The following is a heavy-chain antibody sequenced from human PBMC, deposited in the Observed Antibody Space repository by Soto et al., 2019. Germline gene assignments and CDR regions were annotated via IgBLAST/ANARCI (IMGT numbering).Heavy chain of an antibody. V-gene: IGHV3-7*05. J-gene: IGHJ4*02. CDR3: ARDVYSYGWSLDY. CDR1: GFTFSSYW. Sequence: EVQLVESGGGLVQPGGSLRLSCAASGFTFSSYWMSWVRQAPGKGLEWVANIKQDGSEKYYVDSVKGRFTISRDNAKNPLYLQMNSLRAEDTAVYYCARDVYSYGWSLDYWGQGTLVTVSS. CDR2: IKQDGSEK. D-gene: IGHD5-18*01.